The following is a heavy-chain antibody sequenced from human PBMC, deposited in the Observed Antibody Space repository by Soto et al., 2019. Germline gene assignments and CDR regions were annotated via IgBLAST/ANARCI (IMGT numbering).Heavy chain of an antibody. CDR1: GGSFSGYY. V-gene: IGHV4-34*01. J-gene: IGHJ4*02. Sequence: QVQLQQWGAGLLKPSETLSLTCAVYGGSFSGYYWSWIRQPPGKGLEWIGEINHSGSTNYNPSLKSRVTISVDTSKNQFSLKLSSVTAADTALYYCARGQRYLDWLLWAFDYWGQGTLVTVSS. CDR2: INHSGST. CDR3: ARGQRYLDWLLWAFDY. D-gene: IGHD3-9*01.